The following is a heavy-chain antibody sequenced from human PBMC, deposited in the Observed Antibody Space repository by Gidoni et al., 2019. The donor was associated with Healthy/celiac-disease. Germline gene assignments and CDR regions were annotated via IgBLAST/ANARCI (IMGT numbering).Heavy chain of an antibody. J-gene: IGHJ5*02. V-gene: IGHV1-24*01. Sequence: QVQLVQSGAEVKKPGASVKGSCKVSGYPLPELSMDWGRQAPGKGLEWMGGFDHEDGETIYAQKFQGRVTMTEDTSTDTAYMELSSLRSEDTAVYYCATVGSGWGYNWFDPWGQGTLVTVSS. CDR2: FDHEDGET. CDR3: ATVGSGWGYNWFDP. CDR1: GYPLPELS. D-gene: IGHD6-19*01.